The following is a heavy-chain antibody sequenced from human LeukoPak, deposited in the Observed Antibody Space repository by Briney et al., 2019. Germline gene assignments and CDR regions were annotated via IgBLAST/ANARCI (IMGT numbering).Heavy chain of an antibody. J-gene: IGHJ4*02. CDR3: ARDRVPLEYSSGWFGY. Sequence: GGSLRLSCSVSGFRLSTYGMHWLRQAPGNGLEWVAVISFNGSNTYYVDSVKGRFTISRDNSKNTVFLQMNGVRHEDTAVYYCARDRVPLEYSSGWFGYWGQGTLVTVSS. CDR1: GFRLSTYG. CDR2: ISFNGSNT. V-gene: IGHV3-30*03. D-gene: IGHD6-19*01.